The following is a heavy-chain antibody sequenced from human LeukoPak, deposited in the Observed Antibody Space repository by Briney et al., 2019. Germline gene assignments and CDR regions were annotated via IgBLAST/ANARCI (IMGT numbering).Heavy chain of an antibody. CDR1: GGSISSYY. J-gene: IGHJ4*02. CDR3: ARRRGNFWSDYYAFDY. Sequence: SQTLSLTCTVSGGSISSYYWSWIRQPPGEGLEWIGYIYYSGSTDYNPSLTSRVTISLDTSKNQFSLKLSSVTAADTAVYYCARRRGNFWSDYYAFDYWGPGTLVTISS. V-gene: IGHV4-59*08. D-gene: IGHD3-3*01. CDR2: IYYSGST.